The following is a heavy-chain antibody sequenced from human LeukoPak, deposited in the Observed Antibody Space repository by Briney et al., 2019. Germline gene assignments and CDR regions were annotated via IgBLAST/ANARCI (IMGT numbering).Heavy chain of an antibody. CDR1: GGTFSSYA. V-gene: IGHV1-69*04. CDR3: ARVPYDSSGYRVSAFDI. J-gene: IGHJ3*02. Sequence: SVKVSCKASGGTFSSYAISWVRQAPGQGLEWMGRIIPILGIANYAQKFQGRVTITADKSTSTAYMELSSLRSEDTAVYYCARVPYDSSGYRVSAFDIWGQGTMVTVSS. CDR2: IIPILGIA. D-gene: IGHD3-22*01.